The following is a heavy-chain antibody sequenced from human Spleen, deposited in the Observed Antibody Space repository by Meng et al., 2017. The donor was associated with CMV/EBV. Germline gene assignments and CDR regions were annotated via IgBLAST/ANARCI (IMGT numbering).Heavy chain of an antibody. Sequence: SGPTLVKPTETLTLTCTVSGFSLSNARMGVSWIRQPPGKALEWLAHIFSNDEKSYSTSLKSRLTISKDTSKSQVVLTMTNMDPVDTATYYCAHGDGAHYYGMDVWGQGTTVTVSS. CDR1: GFSLSNARMG. CDR3: AHGDGAHYYGMDV. D-gene: IGHD4/OR15-4a*01. V-gene: IGHV2-26*01. J-gene: IGHJ6*02. CDR2: IFSNDEK.